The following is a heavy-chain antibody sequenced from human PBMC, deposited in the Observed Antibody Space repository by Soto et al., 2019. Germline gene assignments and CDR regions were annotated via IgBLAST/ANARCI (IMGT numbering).Heavy chain of an antibody. J-gene: IGHJ4*02. D-gene: IGHD6-19*01. CDR1: GGSISSSSYY. CDR2: IYYSGST. Sequence: QLQLQESGPGLVKPSETLSLTCTVSGGSISSSSYYWGWIRQPPGKRLEWIGSIYYSGSTYYNPSLKSRVTMSVDTSKNQFSLKLSSVTAADTAVYYCARLYSSGWYFSFDYWGQGTLVTVSS. CDR3: ARLYSSGWYFSFDY. V-gene: IGHV4-39*01.